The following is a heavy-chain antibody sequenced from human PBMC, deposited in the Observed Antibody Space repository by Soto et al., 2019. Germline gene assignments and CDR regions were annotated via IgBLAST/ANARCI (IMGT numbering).Heavy chain of an antibody. V-gene: IGHV3-33*01. CDR1: GFSLSSYG. CDR3: ARVAGTVFVNYFDY. D-gene: IGHD4-17*01. J-gene: IGHJ4*02. CDR2: IWYAENNK. Sequence: QVQLVESGGGVVQPGRSLRLSCAVSGFSLSSYGMHWVRQAPGKGLEWVALIWYAENNKYYADSVKGRFTISRDNSKNTLDLQRSSLRAEDTAVYYCARVAGTVFVNYFDYWGQGTLVTVSS.